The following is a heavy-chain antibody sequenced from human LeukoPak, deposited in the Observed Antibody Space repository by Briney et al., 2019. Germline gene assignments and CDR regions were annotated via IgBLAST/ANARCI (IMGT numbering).Heavy chain of an antibody. CDR3: ARGRRYSSSWYDY. J-gene: IGHJ4*02. D-gene: IGHD6-13*01. CDR1: GGSFSGYY. V-gene: IGHV4-34*01. Sequence: SETLSLTCAVYGGSFSGYYWSWIRQPPGKGLEWIGEINHSGSTNYNPSLKSRVTISVDTSKNQFSLKLSSVTAADTAVYYCARGRRYSSSWYDYWGQGTLVTVSS. CDR2: INHSGST.